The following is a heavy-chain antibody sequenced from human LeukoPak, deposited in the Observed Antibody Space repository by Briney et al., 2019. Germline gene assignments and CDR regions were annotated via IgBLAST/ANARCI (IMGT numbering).Heavy chain of an antibody. CDR2: IKQDGSEE. V-gene: IGHV3-7*03. J-gene: IGHJ2*01. CDR1: GFTFSSYW. CDR3: ARVQLGGSGFSDL. D-gene: IGHD5-12*01. Sequence: GGSLRPSCAASGFTFSSYWMSWVRQAPGTGLEWVANIKQDGSEEYYVDSVRGRLTISRGNAKNSLYLQMNSLRAEDTAVYYCARVQLGGSGFSDLWGRGTLVTVSS.